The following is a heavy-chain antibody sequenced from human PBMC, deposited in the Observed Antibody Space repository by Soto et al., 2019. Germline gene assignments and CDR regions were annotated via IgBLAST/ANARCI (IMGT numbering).Heavy chain of an antibody. CDR3: ARDLGIAAAGTGIYYYGMDV. V-gene: IGHV4-31*03. CDR2: IYYSGST. D-gene: IGHD6-13*01. Sequence: SETLSLTCTVSGGSISSGGYYWSWIRQHPGKGLEWIGYIYYSGSTYYNPSLKSRVTISVDTSKNQFSLKLSSVTAADTAVYYCARDLGIAAAGTGIYYYGMDVWGQGTTVTVSS. CDR1: GGSISSGGYY. J-gene: IGHJ6*02.